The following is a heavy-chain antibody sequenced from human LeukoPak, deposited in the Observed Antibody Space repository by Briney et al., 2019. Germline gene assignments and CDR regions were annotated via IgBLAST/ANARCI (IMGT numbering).Heavy chain of an antibody. CDR2: IYYSGST. Sequence: PSETLSLTCTVSGGSISSYYWSWIRQPPGKGLEWIGYIYYSGSTNYNPSLKSRVTISVDTSKNQFSLKLSSVTAADTAVYYCAKEGNSSWTNWFDPWGQGTLVTVSS. CDR1: GGSISSYY. CDR3: AKEGNSSWTNWFDP. D-gene: IGHD6-13*01. V-gene: IGHV4-59*01. J-gene: IGHJ5*02.